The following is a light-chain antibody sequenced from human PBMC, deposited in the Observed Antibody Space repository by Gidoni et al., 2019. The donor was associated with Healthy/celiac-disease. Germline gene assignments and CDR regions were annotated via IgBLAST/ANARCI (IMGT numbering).Light chain of an antibody. V-gene: IGKV3-15*01. Sequence: EIVMTQSPATLSVSPGERATLSCRASQSVSSNLAWYQQKPGQAPRLLIYGASTRATGIPAMCSGSGSGTEFTLTISSLQSEDFAVYYCQHYNNWPQTFGGGTKVEIK. CDR1: QSVSSN. CDR3: QHYNNWPQT. CDR2: GAS. J-gene: IGKJ4*01.